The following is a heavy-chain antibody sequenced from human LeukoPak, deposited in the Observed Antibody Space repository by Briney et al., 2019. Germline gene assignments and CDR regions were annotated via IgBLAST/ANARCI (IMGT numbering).Heavy chain of an antibody. D-gene: IGHD6-19*01. Sequence: PGGSLRLSCAASGFTFSSYSMNWVHQAPGKGLEWVSYISSSSSTIYYADSVKGRFTISRDNAKNSLYLQMNSLRAEDTAVYYCARMEQSTYYYYGMDVWGQGTTVTVSS. CDR3: ARMEQSTYYYYGMDV. CDR1: GFTFSSYS. CDR2: ISSSSSTI. V-gene: IGHV3-48*01. J-gene: IGHJ6*02.